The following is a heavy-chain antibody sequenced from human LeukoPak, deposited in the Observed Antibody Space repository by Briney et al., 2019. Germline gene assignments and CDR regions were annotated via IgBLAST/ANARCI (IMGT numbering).Heavy chain of an antibody. J-gene: IGHJ4*02. D-gene: IGHD6-13*01. CDR1: GYTFTGYY. V-gene: IGHV1-2*04. Sequence: ASVKVSCKASGYTFTGYYMHWVRQAPGQGLEWMGWINPNSGGTNYAQKFQGWVTMTRDTSISTAYMELSRLRSDDTAVYYCARAGLAAAGTFDYWGQGTLVTVSS. CDR3: ARAGLAAAGTFDY. CDR2: INPNSGGT.